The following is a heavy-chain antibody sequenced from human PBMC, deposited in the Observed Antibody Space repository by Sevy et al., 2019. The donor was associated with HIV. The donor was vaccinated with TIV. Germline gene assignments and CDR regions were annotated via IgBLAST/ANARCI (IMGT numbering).Heavy chain of an antibody. Sequence: GGSLRLSCAASGFNFSSYGMHWVRQAPGKGLEWVAVISYDGSSKYYADSVKGRITNSRDNSKNTVYLQINRLRAEDTAVYYCAKESGSYYDFWSGHDAFAIWGQGTMVTVSS. CDR1: GFNFSSYG. J-gene: IGHJ3*02. CDR3: AKESGSYYDFWSGHDAFAI. D-gene: IGHD3-3*01. CDR2: ISYDGSSK. V-gene: IGHV3-30*18.